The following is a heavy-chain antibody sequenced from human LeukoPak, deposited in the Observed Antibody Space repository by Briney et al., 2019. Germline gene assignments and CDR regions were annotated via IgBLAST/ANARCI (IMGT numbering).Heavy chain of an antibody. CDR1: GFSFTNYD. Sequence: GGSLRLSCVASGFSFTNYDIHWVRQAPGRGLEWVAVTSLDGSNKLYTDTVRGRFIISRDNAKNSLYLQMNSLRDEDTAVYYCARDLIIGYSYGYVEYWGQGTLVTVSS. CDR3: ARDLIIGYSYGYVEY. J-gene: IGHJ4*02. D-gene: IGHD5-18*01. CDR2: TSLDGSNK. V-gene: IGHV3-30-3*01.